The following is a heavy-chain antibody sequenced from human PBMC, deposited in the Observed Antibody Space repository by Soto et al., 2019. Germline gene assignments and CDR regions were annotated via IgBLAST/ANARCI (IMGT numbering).Heavy chain of an antibody. D-gene: IGHD3-3*01. J-gene: IGHJ4*02. Sequence: PGGSLRLSCAASGFSFVNYAMHWVRQAPGKGLEWVAVISYDGSNKYYADSVKGRFTISRDNSKNTLYLQMNSLRAEDTAVYYCAREPHVLRFLEWLLYWGQGTLVTVSS. V-gene: IGHV3-30-3*01. CDR2: ISYDGSNK. CDR1: GFSFVNYA. CDR3: AREPHVLRFLEWLLY.